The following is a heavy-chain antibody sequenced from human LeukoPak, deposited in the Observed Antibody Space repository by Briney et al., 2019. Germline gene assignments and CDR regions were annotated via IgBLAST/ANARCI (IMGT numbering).Heavy chain of an antibody. CDR3: ASRNYDFWYMDV. CDR2: IYSGGST. Sequence: GGSLRLSCAASGFTVSSNYMSWVRQAPGKGLEWVSVIYSGGSTYYADSVKGRFTISRDNSKNTLYLQMNSLRAEDTAVYYCASRNYDFWYMDVWGKGTTVPVSS. J-gene: IGHJ6*03. CDR1: GFTVSSNY. V-gene: IGHV3-66*02. D-gene: IGHD3-3*01.